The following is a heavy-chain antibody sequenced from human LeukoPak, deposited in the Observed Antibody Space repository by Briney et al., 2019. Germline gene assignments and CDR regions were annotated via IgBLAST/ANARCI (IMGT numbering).Heavy chain of an antibody. V-gene: IGHV3-21*01. CDR2: ISSSSSFI. D-gene: IGHD5-18*01. CDR1: GFTFSSYD. CDR3: ATSSYGLY. J-gene: IGHJ4*02. Sequence: GGSLRPSCAASGFTFSSYDMKWVRQAPGKGLEWVSSISSSSSFIYYADSVKGRFTISRDNAKNSLYLQMNSLRAEDTAVYYCATSSYGLYWGQGTLVTVSS.